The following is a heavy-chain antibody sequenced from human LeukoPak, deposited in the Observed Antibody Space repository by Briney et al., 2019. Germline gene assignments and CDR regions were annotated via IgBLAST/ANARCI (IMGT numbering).Heavy chain of an antibody. CDR2: IGRSGGII. CDR1: GFSFTSYA. J-gene: IGHJ4*02. CDR3: AKDFFRGIETTAQLAFDY. V-gene: IGHV3-23*01. Sequence: GGSLRLSCTASGFSFTSYAMAWVRQAPGKGLEWVSSIGRSGGIINYADSVRGRFTISRDNSKSTLYLQVNSLRAEDTAIYYCAKDFFRGIETTAQLAFDYWGQGTLITVSS. D-gene: IGHD1-1*01.